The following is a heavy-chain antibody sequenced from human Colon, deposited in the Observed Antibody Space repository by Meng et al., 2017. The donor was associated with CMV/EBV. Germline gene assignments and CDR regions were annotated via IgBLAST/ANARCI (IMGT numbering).Heavy chain of an antibody. CDR2: MDPTTGRT. CDR3: ASHSSYVWGSHH. D-gene: IGHD3-16*01. V-gene: IGHV1-2*02. J-gene: IGHJ1*01. Sequence: EQLGEAWAEVRMPVASVKVSVKASGYSFTGYYIHWVRQAPGQGLEWMGWMDPTTGRTDYAQKFQGTVTMTRDTSISTAYLELSRLTSDDTAVYYCASHSSYVWGSHHWGQGTLVTVSS. CDR1: GYSFTGYY.